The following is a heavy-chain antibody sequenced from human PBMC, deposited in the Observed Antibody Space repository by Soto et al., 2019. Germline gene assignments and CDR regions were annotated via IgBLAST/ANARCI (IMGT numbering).Heavy chain of an antibody. CDR3: ARPTYNGNSIFVLGY. CDR2: IYPGDSDS. D-gene: IGHD3-10*01. J-gene: IGHJ4*02. Sequence: PGESLKISCKVSGYSFTNYWIAWVRQMPGKGLEWMGIIYPGDSDSRFSPSFQGQVTMSADKTITTAYLQWSSLTASDTAMYYCARPTYNGNSIFVLGYWGQGTLVTVSS. CDR1: GYSFTNYW. V-gene: IGHV5-51*01.